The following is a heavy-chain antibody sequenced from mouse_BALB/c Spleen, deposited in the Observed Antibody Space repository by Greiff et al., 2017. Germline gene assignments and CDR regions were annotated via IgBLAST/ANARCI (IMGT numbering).Heavy chain of an antibody. Sequence: EVKLMESGPSLVKPSQTLSLTCSVTGDSITSGYWNWIRKFPGNKLEYMGYISYSGSTYYNPSLKSRISITRDTSKNQYYLQLNSVTTEDTATYYCARSALDGSWFAYWGQGTLVTVSA. CDR2: ISYSGST. CDR3: ARSALDGSWFAY. J-gene: IGHJ3*01. D-gene: IGHD2-3*01. CDR1: GDSITSGY. V-gene: IGHV3-8*02.